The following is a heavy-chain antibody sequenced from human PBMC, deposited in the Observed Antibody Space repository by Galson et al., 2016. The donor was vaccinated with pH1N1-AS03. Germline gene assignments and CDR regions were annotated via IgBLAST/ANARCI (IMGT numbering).Heavy chain of an antibody. CDR2: ITSRGST. CDR1: GFIFSNYA. D-gene: IGHD4-17*01. Sequence: SLRLSCAASGFIFSNYAMSWVRQAPGKGLEWVSAITSRGSTYYADSVKGRFTISRDNSKNTLYLQMNSLRAEDTAVYYCAKDPIQYGDYVWYFDHWGQGTLVTVSS. V-gene: IGHV3-23*01. CDR3: AKDPIQYGDYVWYFDH. J-gene: IGHJ4*02.